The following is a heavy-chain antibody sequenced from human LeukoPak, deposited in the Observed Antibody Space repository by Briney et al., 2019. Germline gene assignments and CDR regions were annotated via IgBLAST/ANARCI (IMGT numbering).Heavy chain of an antibody. V-gene: IGHV3-43*02. CDR1: GFTFDDYA. CDR2: ISGGGGST. J-gene: IGHJ4*02. D-gene: IGHD2-8*01. Sequence: PGGSLRLSCAASGFTFDDYAMHWVRQAPGKGLEWVSLISGGGGSTYYADSVKGRFTISRDNSKNSLYLQMNSLRAEDTAVYYCARAGYCTNGVCRGDFDYWGQGTLVTVPS. CDR3: ARAGYCTNGVCRGDFDY.